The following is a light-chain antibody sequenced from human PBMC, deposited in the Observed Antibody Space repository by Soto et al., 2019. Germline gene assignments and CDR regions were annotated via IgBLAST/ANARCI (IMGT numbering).Light chain of an antibody. CDR1: SSDVGGYNY. CDR3: SSYAGSNNYV. Sequence: ALTQPPSASGSPGQSVTISCTGTSSDVGGYNYVSWYQQHPGKAPKLMIYEVSKRPSGVPDRFSGSKSGNTASLTVSGLQAEDEADYYCSSYAGSNNYVFGTGTKVTVL. CDR2: EVS. V-gene: IGLV2-8*01. J-gene: IGLJ1*01.